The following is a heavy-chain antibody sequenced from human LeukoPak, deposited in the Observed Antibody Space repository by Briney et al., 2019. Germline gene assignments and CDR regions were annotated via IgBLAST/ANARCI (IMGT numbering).Heavy chain of an antibody. Sequence: PGGSLRLSCAASGFTFSTYAMSWVRQAPGKGLEWVSFVHGSGSDTYYADSVKGRFTISRDNSRNTLYLLMNSLSVEDTAIYYCAKTSRGNSGYDSPFDYWGQGTLVTVSS. CDR2: VHGSGSDT. J-gene: IGHJ4*02. V-gene: IGHV3-23*01. D-gene: IGHD5-12*01. CDR1: GFTFSTYA. CDR3: AKTSRGNSGYDSPFDY.